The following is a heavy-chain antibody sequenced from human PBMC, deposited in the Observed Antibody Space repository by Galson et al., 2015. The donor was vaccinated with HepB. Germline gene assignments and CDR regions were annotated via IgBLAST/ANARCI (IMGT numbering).Heavy chain of an antibody. J-gene: IGHJ4*02. CDR1: GFTFSSYG. Sequence: SLRLSCAASGFTFSSYGMHWVRQAPGKGLEWVAVISYDGSNKYYADSVKGRFTISRDNSKNTLYLQMNSLRAEDTAVYYCAKAISGWSFDYWGQGTLVTVSS. V-gene: IGHV3-30*18. CDR3: AKAISGWSFDY. D-gene: IGHD6-19*01. CDR2: ISYDGSNK.